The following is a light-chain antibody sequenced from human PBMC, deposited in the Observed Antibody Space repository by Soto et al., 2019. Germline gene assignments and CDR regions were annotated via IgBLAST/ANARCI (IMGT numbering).Light chain of an antibody. CDR1: QSVSSSY. CDR2: GAS. V-gene: IGKV3-20*01. Sequence: EIVLTQSPCTLSLSPGERATLSCRASQSVSSSYLAWYQQKPGQAPRLLIYGASSRATGIPDRFSGSGSGTDFTLTISSLQPEDVAAYYCQKYNSAPLTFGGGTKVDIK. CDR3: QKYNSAPLT. J-gene: IGKJ4*01.